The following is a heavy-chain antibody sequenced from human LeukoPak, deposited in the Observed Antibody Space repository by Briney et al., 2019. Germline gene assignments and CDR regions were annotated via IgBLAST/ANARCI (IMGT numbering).Heavy chain of an antibody. V-gene: IGHV4-34*01. CDR1: GGSFSGYY. J-gene: IGHJ4*02. CDR2: INHSGST. CDR3: ARDGLHYDILTQ. Sequence: SETLSLTCAVYGGSFSGYYWSWIRQPPGKGLEWIGEINHSGSTNYNPSLKSRVTMSVDTSKNQFSLKLSSVTAADTAVYYCARDGLHYDILTQWGQGTLVTVSS. D-gene: IGHD3-9*01.